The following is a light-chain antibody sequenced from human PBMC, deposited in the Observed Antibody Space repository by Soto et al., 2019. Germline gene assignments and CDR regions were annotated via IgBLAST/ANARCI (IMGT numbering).Light chain of an antibody. Sequence: QSALTQPRSVSGSPGQSVTISCTGARSDVGGYRFVSWYQQHPDKAPKLMIYDVDKRTSGVPDRFSGSKSGNTASLTISVLQAEDEADYFCCSDAGGFTRVFGGGTKLTVL. CDR3: CSDAGGFTRV. CDR2: DVD. CDR1: RSDVGGYRF. V-gene: IGLV2-11*01. J-gene: IGLJ3*02.